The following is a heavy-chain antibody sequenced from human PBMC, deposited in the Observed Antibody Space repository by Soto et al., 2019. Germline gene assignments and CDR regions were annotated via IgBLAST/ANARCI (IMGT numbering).Heavy chain of an antibody. CDR2: ISDDGSNK. Sequence: PGGSLRLSCAASGFPFSNYGMHWVRQAPGKGLEWVAFISDDGSNKYYADSMKGRFTMSRDNSKRTLYLQTSSLRVEDTAVYYCTKRRNVFRFLEWSSGMEVWGQGTTVTVSS. CDR1: GFPFSNYG. V-gene: IGHV3-30*18. J-gene: IGHJ6*02. D-gene: IGHD3-3*01. CDR3: TKRRNVFRFLEWSSGMEV.